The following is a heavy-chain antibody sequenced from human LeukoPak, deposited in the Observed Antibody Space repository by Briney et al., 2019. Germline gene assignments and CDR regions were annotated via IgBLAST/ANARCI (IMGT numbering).Heavy chain of an antibody. Sequence: GRSLRLSCAASGFTFDDYAMHWVRQAPGKGLEWVSGISGSGGSTYYADSVKGRFTISRDNSKNTLYLQMNSLRAEDTAVYYCAKDPLLDTSSTSEWFDPWGQGTLVTVSS. CDR3: AKDPLLDTSSTSEWFDP. V-gene: IGHV3-23*01. CDR1: GFTFDDYA. D-gene: IGHD2-2*01. CDR2: ISGSGGST. J-gene: IGHJ5*02.